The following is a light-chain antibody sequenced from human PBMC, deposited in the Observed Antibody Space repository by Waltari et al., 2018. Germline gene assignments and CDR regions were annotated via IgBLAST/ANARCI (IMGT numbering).Light chain of an antibody. CDR1: QSIADY. CDR2: AAS. Sequence: DIQMTQSPSSLSASVGDRVTITCRASQSIADYLNWYQQKPGKAPKLLIYAASNLHGGVPPRFSGSGSGTDFTLTINTLQPEDFETYYCQQSYSTPPFSFGPGTKVDIK. J-gene: IGKJ3*01. CDR3: QQSYSTPPFS. V-gene: IGKV1-39*01.